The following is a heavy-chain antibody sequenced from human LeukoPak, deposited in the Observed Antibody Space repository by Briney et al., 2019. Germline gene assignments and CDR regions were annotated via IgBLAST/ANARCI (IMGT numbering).Heavy chain of an antibody. CDR1: GFTFSRNA. CDR2: ISGSGGRT. J-gene: IGHJ4*02. Sequence: GGSLRLSCATSGFTFSRNAISWVRQAPGKGLEWVSAISGSGGRTYYADSVKGRFTISRDNAKNSLYLQMNSLRAEDTAVYYCHGGLGATYFDYWGQGTLVTVSS. V-gene: IGHV3-23*01. D-gene: IGHD1-26*01. CDR3: HGGLGATYFDY.